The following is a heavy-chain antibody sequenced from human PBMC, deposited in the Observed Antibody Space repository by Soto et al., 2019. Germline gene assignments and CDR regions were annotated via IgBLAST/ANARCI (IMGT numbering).Heavy chain of an antibody. Sequence: SSETLSLTCTVSGGSISSGGYYWSWIRQHPGKGLEWIGYIYYSGSTYYNPSLKSRVTISVDTSKNQFSLKLSSVTAADTAVYYCARGGAGRYFDWFAITDAFDIWGQGTMVTVSS. CDR2: IYYSGST. V-gene: IGHV4-31*03. J-gene: IGHJ3*02. D-gene: IGHD3-9*01. CDR3: ARGGAGRYFDWFAITDAFDI. CDR1: GGSISSGGYY.